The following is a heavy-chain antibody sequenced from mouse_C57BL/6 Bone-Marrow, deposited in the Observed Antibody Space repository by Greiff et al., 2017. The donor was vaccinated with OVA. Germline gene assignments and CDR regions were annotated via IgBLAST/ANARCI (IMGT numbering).Heavy chain of an antibody. V-gene: IGHV1-69*01. CDR2: IDPSDSYT. D-gene: IGHD1-1*01. CDR3: ARDYYGSCAY. CDR1: GYTFTSYW. Sequence: QVQLQQPGAELVMPGASVKLSCKASGYTFTSYWMHWVKQRPGQGLEWIGEIDPSDSYTNYNQKFKGKSTLTVDKSSSTAYMQLSSLTSEDSAVYYCARDYYGSCAYWGQGTLVTVSA. J-gene: IGHJ3*01.